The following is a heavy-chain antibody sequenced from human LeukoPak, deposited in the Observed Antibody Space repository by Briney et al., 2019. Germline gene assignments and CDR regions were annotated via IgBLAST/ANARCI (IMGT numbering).Heavy chain of an antibody. CDR1: GGSISSGGYY. D-gene: IGHD3-22*01. CDR3: ARHAIDSSGYYLDYFDY. CDR2: IYYSGST. V-gene: IGHV4-39*01. J-gene: IGHJ4*02. Sequence: SETLSLTCTVSGGSISGGSISSGGYYWGWIRQPPGKGLEWIGSIYYSGSTYYNPSLKSRVTISVDTSKNRISLKLISVTAADTAVYSCARHAIDSSGYYLDYFDYWGQGTLVTVSS.